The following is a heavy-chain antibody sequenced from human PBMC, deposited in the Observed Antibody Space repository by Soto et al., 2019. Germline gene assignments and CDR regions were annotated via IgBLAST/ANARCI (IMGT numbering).Heavy chain of an antibody. J-gene: IGHJ4*02. D-gene: IGHD3-16*01. CDR1: GGSISSSSFY. CDR2: IHYSGTS. CDR3: ARLRWYAWD. Sequence: QLQLQESGPGLVKPSETLSLTCTVSGGSISSSSFYWGWIRQPPGKGLEWIGSIHYSGTSYYNPSIKRRVTISVDTSKSQFSLNLSSVTAADTAVYYCARLRWYAWDWGQGTLVTVSS. V-gene: IGHV4-39*01.